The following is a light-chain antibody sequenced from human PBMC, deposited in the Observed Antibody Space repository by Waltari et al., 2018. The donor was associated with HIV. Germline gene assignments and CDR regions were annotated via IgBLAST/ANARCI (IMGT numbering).Light chain of an antibody. Sequence: ELVLTQSPGTLSLSPGERATLSCRASQSVSSSYLAWYQQKPGQAPRLLIYGASRRATGIPDRFSGSGSGTDFTLTISRLEPEDFAVYYCQQYGSSPSTFGPGTKVDIK. V-gene: IGKV3-20*01. CDR2: GAS. CDR3: QQYGSSPST. CDR1: QSVSSSY. J-gene: IGKJ3*01.